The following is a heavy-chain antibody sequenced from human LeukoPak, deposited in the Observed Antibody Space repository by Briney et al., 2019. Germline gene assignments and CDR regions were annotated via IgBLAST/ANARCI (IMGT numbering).Heavy chain of an antibody. CDR3: ARVDEGGYYYYGMDV. D-gene: IGHD3-16*01. J-gene: IGHJ6*02. CDR1: AGSISSYY. Sequence: SETLSLTCTVSAGSISSYYWSWIRQPPGKGLEWIGYIYSSGSTNYNPSLKSRVTISVDTSKNQFSLKLSSVAAADTAVYYCARVDEGGYYYYGMDVWGQGTTVTVSS. V-gene: IGHV4-59*01. CDR2: IYSSGST.